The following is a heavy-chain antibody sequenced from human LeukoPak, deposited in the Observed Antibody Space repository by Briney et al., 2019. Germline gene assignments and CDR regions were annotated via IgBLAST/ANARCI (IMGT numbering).Heavy chain of an antibody. Sequence: GGSLRLSCAASGFTFSSYSMNWVRQAPGKGLEWVSYISSSSSTIYYADSVKGRFTISGDNAKNSLYLQMNSLRAEDTAVYYCAKDDSSGYYPVDDNAFDIWGQGTMVTVSS. J-gene: IGHJ3*02. CDR2: ISSSSSTI. D-gene: IGHD3-22*01. CDR3: AKDDSSGYYPVDDNAFDI. CDR1: GFTFSSYS. V-gene: IGHV3-48*01.